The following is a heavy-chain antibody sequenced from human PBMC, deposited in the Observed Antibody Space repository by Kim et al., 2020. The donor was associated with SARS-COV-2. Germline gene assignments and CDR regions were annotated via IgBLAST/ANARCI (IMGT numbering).Heavy chain of an antibody. V-gene: IGHV3-9*01. CDR3: AKDGSSSTYYYYYMDV. CDR1: GFTFGDYA. D-gene: IGHD6-6*01. J-gene: IGHJ6*03. CDR2: ISWNSGSI. Sequence: GGSLRLSCAASGFTFGDYAMHWVRQAPGKGLEWVSGISWNSGSIGYADSVKGRFTISRDNAKNSLYLQMNSLRAEDTALYYCAKDGSSSTYYYYYMDVWGKGTTVTVSS.